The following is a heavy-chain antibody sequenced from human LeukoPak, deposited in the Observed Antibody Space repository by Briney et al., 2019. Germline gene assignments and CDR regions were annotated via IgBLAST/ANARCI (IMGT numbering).Heavy chain of an antibody. D-gene: IGHD6-19*01. V-gene: IGHV3-30*02. CDR2: IRYDGSNK. CDR1: GFTFSSYG. J-gene: IGHJ3*02. Sequence: QPGGSLRLSCTASGFTFSSYGMHWVRQAPGKGLEWVSFIRYDGSNKYYADSVRGRFTIFRDNSKNTLYLQMNSLRAEDTAVYYCAKAVAGAFDIWGQGTMVTVSS. CDR3: AKAVAGAFDI.